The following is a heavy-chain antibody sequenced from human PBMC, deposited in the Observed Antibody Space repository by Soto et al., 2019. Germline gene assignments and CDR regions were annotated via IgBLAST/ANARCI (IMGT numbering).Heavy chain of an antibody. J-gene: IGHJ6*02. Sequence: ASVQVSGKASGYTFTSYDINWVRQATRQGLEWMGWMNPNSGNTGYAQKFQGRVTMTRNTSISTAYMELSSLRSDDTAVYYCARKGLETTASPGSNYYYGMDVWDQGTTVTVSS. CDR1: GYTFTSYD. V-gene: IGHV1-8*01. CDR3: ARKGLETTASPGSNYYYGMDV. CDR2: MNPNSGNT. D-gene: IGHD4-17*01.